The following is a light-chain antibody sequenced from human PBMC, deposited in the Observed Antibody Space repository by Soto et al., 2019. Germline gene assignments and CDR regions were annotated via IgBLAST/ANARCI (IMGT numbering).Light chain of an antibody. J-gene: IGKJ1*01. V-gene: IGKV1-5*01. CDR2: DAF. CDR1: QSISSW. CDR3: QQYNSYSST. Sequence: DIHMTQSPSTLSASVGDRVTITCRASQSISSWLAWYKQKPGKAPKLLIYDAFILESGVPSRFSGVGSGTDFTLTISSLQPDDFATYYCQQYNSYSSTFGQGTKVDIK.